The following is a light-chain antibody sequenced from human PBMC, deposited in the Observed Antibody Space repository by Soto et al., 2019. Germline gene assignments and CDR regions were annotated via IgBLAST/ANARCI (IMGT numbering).Light chain of an antibody. J-gene: IGLJ2*01. CDR3: CSYAGSSTSVL. V-gene: IGLV2-23*01. CDR1: SNDIGIYNL. Sequence: QSALTQPASVSGSPGQSITISCTGTSNDIGIYNLVSWYQQHPDKAPKLMIYEGSKRPSGVSNRFSGSKSDNTASLTISGLQAEDEADYYCCSYAGSSTSVLFGGGTKLTVL. CDR2: EGS.